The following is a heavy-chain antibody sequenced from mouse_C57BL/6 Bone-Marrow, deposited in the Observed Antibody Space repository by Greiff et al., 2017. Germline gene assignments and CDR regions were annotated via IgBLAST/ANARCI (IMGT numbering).Heavy chain of an antibody. D-gene: IGHD2-1*01. J-gene: IGHJ1*03. Sequence: QVQLKQPGAELVKPGASVKLSCKASGYTFTSYWMQWVKQRPGQGLEWIGEIDPSDSYTNYNQKFKGKATLTVDTSSSTAYMQLSSLTSEDSAVYYCARYGRRYFDVWGTGTTVTVSS. CDR2: IDPSDSYT. V-gene: IGHV1-50*01. CDR1: GYTFTSYW. CDR3: ARYGRRYFDV.